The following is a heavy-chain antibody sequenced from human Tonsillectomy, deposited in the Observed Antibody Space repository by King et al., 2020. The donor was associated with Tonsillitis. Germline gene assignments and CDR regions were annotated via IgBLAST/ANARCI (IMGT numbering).Heavy chain of an antibody. J-gene: IGHJ5*02. V-gene: IGHV1-18*01. CDR3: ARAVGSHRGGWFDP. D-gene: IGHD3-10*01. CDR1: GYTFTTYG. CDR2: ISTYNGNT. Sequence: VQLVESGAEVKKPGASVKVSCKASGYTFTTYGISCVRQAPGQGLEWMGWISTYNGNTNYAQKLQGRVTMTTHTSTSTVYMGLRGLGSDDTAVYYCARAVGSHRGGWFDPWGQGTLVTVSS.